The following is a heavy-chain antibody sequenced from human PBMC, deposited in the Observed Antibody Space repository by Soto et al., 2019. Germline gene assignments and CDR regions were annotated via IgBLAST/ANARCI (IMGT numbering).Heavy chain of an antibody. D-gene: IGHD5-18*01. CDR3: AIGWDTAMLTGYYSGLDA. J-gene: IGHJ6*01. CDR2: INPSGGST. Sequence: SVKGSWKGSVYTFTRYYMHWVRQAQEQGLEWMRIINPSGGSTSYAQKFQGRVTMTRDTSTSTVYMELSSLRSEDTAVYYCAIGWDTAMLTGYYSGLDAWGQRHTLTVYS. V-gene: IGHV1-46*01. CDR1: VYTFTRYY.